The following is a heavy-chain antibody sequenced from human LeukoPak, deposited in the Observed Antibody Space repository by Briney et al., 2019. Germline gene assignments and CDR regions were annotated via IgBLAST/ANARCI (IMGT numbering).Heavy chain of an antibody. J-gene: IGHJ4*02. Sequence: WASVKVSCKASGGTFSSYAISWVRQAPGQGLEWMGGIIPIFGTANYAQKFQGRVTITTDESTSTAYMELSSLRSEDTAVYYCARGSPGYDSSGYYYESQRVFDYWGQGTLVTVSS. CDR1: GGTFSSYA. CDR3: ARGSPGYDSSGYYYESQRVFDY. V-gene: IGHV1-69*05. CDR2: IIPIFGTA. D-gene: IGHD3-22*01.